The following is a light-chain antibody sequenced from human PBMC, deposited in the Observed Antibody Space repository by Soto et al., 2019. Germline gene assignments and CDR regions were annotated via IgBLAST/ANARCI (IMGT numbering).Light chain of an antibody. Sequence: DIQMTQSPSTLSASVGDRVTITCRASQSISSWFAWYQQKPGKAPKLLIYKASSLESGVPSRFSGSGSGTEFTLTISSLQPDDFATSYCQQYNSYSPYTFGQGTKLEIK. J-gene: IGKJ2*01. CDR1: QSISSW. CDR2: KAS. V-gene: IGKV1-5*03. CDR3: QQYNSYSPYT.